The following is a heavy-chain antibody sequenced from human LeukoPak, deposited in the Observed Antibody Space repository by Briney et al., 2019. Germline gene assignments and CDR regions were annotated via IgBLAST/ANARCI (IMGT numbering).Heavy chain of an antibody. CDR1: GFTFSNYY. CDR2: ISSRSSNK. D-gene: IGHD3-10*01. Sequence: KAGGSLRLSCAASGFTFSNYYMSWIRQAPGKGLVWVSYISSRSSNKEYADSVKGRFTISRDNSKNALYLQMNSLRAEDTAVYYCASLGGSGSLNCFDPWGQGSLVTVSS. CDR3: ASLGGSGSLNCFDP. J-gene: IGHJ5*02. V-gene: IGHV3-11*04.